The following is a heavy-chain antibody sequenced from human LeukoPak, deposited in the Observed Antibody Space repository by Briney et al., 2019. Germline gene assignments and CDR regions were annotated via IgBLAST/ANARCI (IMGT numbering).Heavy chain of an antibody. CDR3: AKALLKCGGDCLL. CDR2: INPSGGST. Sequence: ASVKVSCKASGYTFTSYYMHWVRQAPGQGLEWMGIINPSGGSTSYAQKFQGRVTMTRDTSTSTVYMELNSLRAEDTAVYYCAKALLKCGGDCLLWGQGTLVTVSS. V-gene: IGHV1-46*01. D-gene: IGHD2-21*01. CDR1: GYTFTSYY. J-gene: IGHJ4*02.